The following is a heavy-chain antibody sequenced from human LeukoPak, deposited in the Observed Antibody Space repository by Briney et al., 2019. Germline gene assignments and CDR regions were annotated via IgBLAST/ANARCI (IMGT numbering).Heavy chain of an antibody. J-gene: IGHJ4*02. CDR2: IYSGGRT. D-gene: IGHD3-3*01. V-gene: IGHV3-66*02. CDR1: GVTHSSNY. CDR3: ARGEPYDFWSGYPDY. Sequence: GGSLTLSCAASGVTHSSNYMSWVRQAPGKGLEGVSVIYSGGRTYYADSLKGRFTISRDNSKNTLSLQMNSLRAEDTAAYYCARGEPYDFWSGYPDYWGQGTLVTVSS.